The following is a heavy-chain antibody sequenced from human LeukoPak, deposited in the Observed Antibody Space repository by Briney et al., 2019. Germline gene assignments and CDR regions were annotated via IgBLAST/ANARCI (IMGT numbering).Heavy chain of an antibody. Sequence: PSETLSLTCSVSGGSVNSYYWSWIRQPPGKGLEWIGYIYTTGRTNYNPSLKSRVTISVDTSENQFSLKLSSVTAADTAVYYCARGLGEGYPDYWGPGTLVTVSS. CDR3: ARGLGEGYPDY. D-gene: IGHD5-24*01. CDR2: IYTTGRT. V-gene: IGHV4-4*09. CDR1: GGSVNSYY. J-gene: IGHJ4*02.